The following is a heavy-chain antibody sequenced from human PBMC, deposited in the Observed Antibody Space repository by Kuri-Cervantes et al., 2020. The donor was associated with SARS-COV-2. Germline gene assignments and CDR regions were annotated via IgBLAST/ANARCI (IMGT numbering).Heavy chain of an antibody. J-gene: IGHJ6*02. CDR2: INPSGGST. Sequence: ASVKVSCKASGYTFTSYYMHWVRQAPGQGLEWMGIINPSGGSTSYAQKFQGRVTMTRDTSKNQFSLKLSSVTAADTAVYYCARDRRLSDIVVVPAAYGMDVWGQGTTVTVSS. CDR1: GYTFTSYY. CDR3: ARDRRLSDIVVVPAAYGMDV. V-gene: IGHV1-46*01. D-gene: IGHD2-2*01.